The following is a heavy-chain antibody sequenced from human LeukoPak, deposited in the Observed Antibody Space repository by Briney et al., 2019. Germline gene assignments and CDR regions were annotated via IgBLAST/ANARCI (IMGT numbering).Heavy chain of an antibody. D-gene: IGHD5-18*01. J-gene: IGHJ4*02. Sequence: ASVKVSCKASGYTFTGYYMHWVREAPGQGLEWMGWINPNSGGTNYAQKFQGRVTMTRDTSISTAYMELSRLRSDDTAVYYCASLVDTAMVNGDDYWGQGTLVTVSS. V-gene: IGHV1-2*02. CDR3: ASLVDTAMVNGDDY. CDR1: GYTFTGYY. CDR2: INPNSGGT.